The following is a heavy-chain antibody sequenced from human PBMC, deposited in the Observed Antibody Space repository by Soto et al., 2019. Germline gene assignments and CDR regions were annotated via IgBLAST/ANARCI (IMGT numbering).Heavy chain of an antibody. CDR1: GYTFTSYD. J-gene: IGHJ4*02. Sequence: ASVKVSCKASGYTFTSYDINWVRQATGQGLEWMGWMNPNSGNTGYAQKLQGRVTMTRNTSTSTAYMELRSLRSDDTAVYYCARDLWLSQWDYWGQGTLVTVSS. V-gene: IGHV1-8*01. CDR3: ARDLWLSQWDY. CDR2: MNPNSGNT. D-gene: IGHD3-16*01.